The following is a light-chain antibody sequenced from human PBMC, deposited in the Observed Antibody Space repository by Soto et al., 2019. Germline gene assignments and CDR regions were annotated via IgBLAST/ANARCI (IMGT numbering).Light chain of an antibody. V-gene: IGKV3-20*01. CDR3: QHYVTSLTT. CDR1: QSVSSY. J-gene: IGKJ1*01. Sequence: EILFTQSPAPPSLFSGEKAHPSRRASQSVSSYLAWYQQKPGQAPRLLIFGASIRVTGIPDRFIGSGSGTHFTLTISRLEPEDSAVYYCQHYVTSLTTFGRGTKVDIK. CDR2: GAS.